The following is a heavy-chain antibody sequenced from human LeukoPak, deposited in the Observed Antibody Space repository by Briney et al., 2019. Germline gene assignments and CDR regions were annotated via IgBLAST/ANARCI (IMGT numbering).Heavy chain of an antibody. CDR3: ARVVKYYYDSSGYYDNWFDP. D-gene: IGHD3-22*01. J-gene: IGHJ5*02. V-gene: IGHV4-39*01. CDR1: GGSISSSSYY. CDR2: IYYSGST. Sequence: SETLSLTCTVSGGSISSSSYYWGRIRQPPGKGLEWIGSIYYSGSTYYNPSLKSRVTISVDTSKNQFSLKLSSVTAADTAVYYCARVVKYYYDSSGYYDNWFDPWGQGTLVTVSS.